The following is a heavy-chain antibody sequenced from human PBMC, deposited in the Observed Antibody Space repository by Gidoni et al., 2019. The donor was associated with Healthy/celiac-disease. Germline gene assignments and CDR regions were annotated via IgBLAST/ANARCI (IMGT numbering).Heavy chain of an antibody. J-gene: IGHJ4*02. CDR3: ARVGVEDFDY. Sequence: EVQLVESGGGLVQPGRSLRLSCAASGFTFSSYSMNWVRQAPGKGLEWVSYISSSSSTIYYADSVKGRFTISRDNAKNSRYLQMNSLRAEDTAVYYCARVGVEDFDYWGQGTLVTVSS. V-gene: IGHV3-48*04. D-gene: IGHD1-1*01. CDR2: ISSSSSTI. CDR1: GFTFSSYS.